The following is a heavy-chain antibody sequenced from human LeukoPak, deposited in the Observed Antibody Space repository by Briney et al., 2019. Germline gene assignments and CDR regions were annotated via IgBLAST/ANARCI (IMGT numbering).Heavy chain of an antibody. J-gene: IGHJ3*02. CDR3: ARSGNSGAFDI. V-gene: IGHV3-21*01. Sequence: GGSLRLSCAASGFTFSSYSMNWVRQAPGKGLEWVSSISSSSSYIHYADSVEGRFTISRDNAKNSLYLQMSSLRAEDTAVYYCARSGNSGAFDIWGQGTMVTVSS. CDR1: GFTFSSYS. CDR2: ISSSSSYI. D-gene: IGHD4-23*01.